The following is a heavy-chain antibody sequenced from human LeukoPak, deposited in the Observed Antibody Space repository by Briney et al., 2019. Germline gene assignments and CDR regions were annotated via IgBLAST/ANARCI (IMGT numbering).Heavy chain of an antibody. CDR3: AKTYSSSWYGKYFQH. CDR1: GFTFSSYA. Sequence: GGSLRLSCAASGFTFSSYAMSWVRQAPGKGLEWVSAISGSGGSTYYADSVKGRFTISRDNSKNTLYLQMNSLRAEDTAVYYCAKTYSSSWYGKYFQHWGQGTLVTVSS. V-gene: IGHV3-23*01. J-gene: IGHJ1*01. D-gene: IGHD6-13*01. CDR2: ISGSGGST.